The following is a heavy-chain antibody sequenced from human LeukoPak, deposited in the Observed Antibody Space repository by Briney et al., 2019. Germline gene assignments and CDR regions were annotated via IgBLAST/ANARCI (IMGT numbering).Heavy chain of an antibody. J-gene: IGHJ4*02. CDR2: ISGDGGNT. D-gene: IGHD3-22*01. CDR3: AKDFRNYYDSSGSLDY. V-gene: IGHV3-43*02. Sequence: GGSLRLSCAASRFTFDDYAMHWVRQAPGKGLEWVSLISGDGGNTYYADSVKGRFTISRDNSKNSLYLQMDSLRTEDTALYYCAKDFRNYYDSSGSLDYWGQGTLDRVS. CDR1: RFTFDDYA.